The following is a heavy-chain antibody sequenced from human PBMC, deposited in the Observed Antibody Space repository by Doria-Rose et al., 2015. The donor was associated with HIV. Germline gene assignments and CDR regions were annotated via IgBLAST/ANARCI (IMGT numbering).Heavy chain of an antibody. J-gene: IGHJ4*02. V-gene: IGHV2-26*01. CDR1: GVSLSSPGMG. Sequence: QDTLKESGPVLVKPTETLTLTCTVSGVSLSSPGMGVSWIRQPPGKALEWLANIFSDDERSYKTSLKSRLTISRGTSKGQVVLTMTDMDPVDTATYYCARIKSSRWYHKYYFDFWGQGTLVIVSA. CDR3: ARIKSSRWYHKYYFDF. D-gene: IGHD6-13*01. CDR2: IFSDDER.